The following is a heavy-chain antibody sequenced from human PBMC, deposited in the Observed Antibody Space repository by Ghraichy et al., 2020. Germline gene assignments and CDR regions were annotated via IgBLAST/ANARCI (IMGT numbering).Heavy chain of an antibody. D-gene: IGHD3-16*01. J-gene: IGHJ4*02. V-gene: IGHV4-39*01. Sequence: SQTLSLTCIVSGDSIRSNYYWGWIRQSPGKGLEGIGSMDYSGNTYYNQSLKTRVTISVDTSKNQFSLKLTSVTAADTALYYCARQRTHCDYADSRRYYFDYWGQGALVTVSS. CDR1: GDSIRSNYY. CDR3: ARQRTHCDYADSRRYYFDY. CDR2: MDYSGNT.